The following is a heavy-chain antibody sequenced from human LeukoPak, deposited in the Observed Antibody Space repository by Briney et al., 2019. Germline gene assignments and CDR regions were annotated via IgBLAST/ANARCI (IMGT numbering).Heavy chain of an antibody. CDR2: ISGDGSVT. CDR3: ARYSSSSGGASYYLDY. Sequence: GGSLRLSCTASGFTLRNYCMHWVRQVPGKRLVWVSRISGDGSVTNYADSVQGRFTISRDNAKSILYLQINNLRSEDTAVYDCARYSSSSGGASYYLDYWGHGTLITVSS. CDR1: GFTLRNYC. J-gene: IGHJ4*01. D-gene: IGHD6-6*01. V-gene: IGHV3-74*01.